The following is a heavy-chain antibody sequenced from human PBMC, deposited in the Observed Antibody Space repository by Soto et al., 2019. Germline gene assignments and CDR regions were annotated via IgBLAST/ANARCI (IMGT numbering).Heavy chain of an antibody. D-gene: IGHD1-26*01. CDR1: GGTFDNFI. Sequence: QVQLVQSGAEVKEPGSSVRVSCKASGGTFDNFIMNWVRQTPGQGLEWMGGIVPMLGTPTYAEKFKGRVTVSPAGSTSTMSMEVTSLRSEHTAIYYCATNGTYSSSLSQYSGMDVWGQGTAVTVSS. J-gene: IGHJ6*02. CDR3: ATNGTYSSSLSQYSGMDV. CDR2: IVPMLGTP. V-gene: IGHV1-69*16.